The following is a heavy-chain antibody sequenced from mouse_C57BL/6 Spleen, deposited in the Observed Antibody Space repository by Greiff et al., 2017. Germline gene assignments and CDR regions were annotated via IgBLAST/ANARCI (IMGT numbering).Heavy chain of an antibody. CDR1: GYSITSGYY. Sequence: EVQLVESGPGLVKPSQSLSLTCSVTGYSITSGYYWNWIRQFPGNKLEWMGYISYDGSNNYNPSLKNRISITRDTSKNQFFLKLNSVTTEDTATYYCARLGRDSYYYAMDYWGQGTSVTVSS. J-gene: IGHJ4*01. V-gene: IGHV3-6*01. CDR2: ISYDGSN. D-gene: IGHD4-1*01. CDR3: ARLGRDSYYYAMDY.